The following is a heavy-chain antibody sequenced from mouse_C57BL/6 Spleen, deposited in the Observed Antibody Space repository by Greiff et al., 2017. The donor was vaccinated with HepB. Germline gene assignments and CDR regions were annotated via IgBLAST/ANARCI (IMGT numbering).Heavy chain of an antibody. CDR2: ISSGGDYI. CDR1: GFTFSSYA. CDR3: TRYYDYDGYFDV. V-gene: IGHV5-9-1*02. D-gene: IGHD2-4*01. J-gene: IGHJ1*03. Sequence: EVKLMESGEGLVKPGGSLKLSCAASGFTFSSYAMSWVRQTPEKRLEWVAYISSGGDYIYYADTVKGRFTISRDNARNTLYLQMSSLKSEDTAMYYCTRYYDYDGYFDVWGTGTTDTVSS.